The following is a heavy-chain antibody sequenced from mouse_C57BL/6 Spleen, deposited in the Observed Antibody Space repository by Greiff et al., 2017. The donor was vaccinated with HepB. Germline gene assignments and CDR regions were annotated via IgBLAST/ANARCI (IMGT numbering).Heavy chain of an antibody. J-gene: IGHJ4*01. D-gene: IGHD2-1*01. CDR2: ISYSGST. Sequence: EVKLQQSGPGLAKPSQTLSLTCSVTGYSITSDYWNWIRKFPGNKLEYMGYISYSGSTYYNPSLKSRISITRDTSKNQYYLQLNSVTTEDTATYYCARLNYGNYYAMDYWGQGTSVTVSS. CDR3: ARLNYGNYYAMDY. V-gene: IGHV3-8*01. CDR1: GYSITSDY.